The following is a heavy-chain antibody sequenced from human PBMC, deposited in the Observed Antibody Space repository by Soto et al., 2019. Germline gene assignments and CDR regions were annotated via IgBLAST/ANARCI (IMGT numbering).Heavy chain of an antibody. J-gene: IGHJ6*02. V-gene: IGHV4-39*01. D-gene: IGHD6-13*01. CDR3: ATKRGSRWGSYYYGMDV. CDR1: GGSISSSSYY. Sequence: PSETLSLTCTVSGGSISSSSYYWGWIRQPPGKGLEWIGSIYYSGSTYYNPSLKSRVTISVDTSKNQFSLKLSSVTAADTAVYYCATKRGSRWGSYYYGMDVWCQGTTVT. CDR2: IYYSGST.